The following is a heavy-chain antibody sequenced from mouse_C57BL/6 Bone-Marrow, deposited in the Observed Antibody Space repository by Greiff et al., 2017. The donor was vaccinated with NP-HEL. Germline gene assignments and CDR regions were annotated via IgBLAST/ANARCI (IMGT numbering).Heavy chain of an antibody. CDR3: ARMGCLWLRRYWYFDV. V-gene: IGHV3-6*01. D-gene: IGHD2-2*01. J-gene: IGHJ1*03. CDR2: ISYDGSN. CDR1: GYSITSGYY. Sequence: VQLQQSGPGLVKPSQSLSLTCSVTGYSITSGYYWNWIRQFPGNKLEWMGYISYDGSNNYNPSLKNRISITLDTSKNQFFLKLNSVTTEDTATYYCARMGCLWLRRYWYFDVWGTGTTVTVSS.